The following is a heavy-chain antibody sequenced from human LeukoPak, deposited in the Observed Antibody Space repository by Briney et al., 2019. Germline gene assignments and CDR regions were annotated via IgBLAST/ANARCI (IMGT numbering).Heavy chain of an antibody. V-gene: IGHV3-15*01. D-gene: IGHD6-13*01. CDR2: IKSKTDGGTT. J-gene: IGHJ6*03. Sequence: GGSLRLPCAASGFTFSNAWMSWVRQAPGKGLEWVGRIKSKTDGGTTDYAAPVKGRFTISRDDSKNTLYLQMNSLKTEDTAVYYCTTYYSSSWYTLFDYYYYMDVWGKGTTVTVSS. CDR1: GFTFSNAW. CDR3: TTYYSSSWYTLFDYYYYMDV.